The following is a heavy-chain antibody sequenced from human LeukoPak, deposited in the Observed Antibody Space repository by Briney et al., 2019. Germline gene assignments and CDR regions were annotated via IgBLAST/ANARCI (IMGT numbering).Heavy chain of an antibody. CDR3: ARDPSGYSGYGDY. CDR1: GGSISSGSYY. CDR2: IYTSGST. D-gene: IGHD5-12*01. J-gene: IGHJ4*02. V-gene: IGHV4-61*02. Sequence: SQTLSLTCTVSGGSISSGSYYWSWIRQPAGKGLEWIGRIYTSGSTNYNPSLKSRVTISVDTSKNQFSLKLSSVTAADTAVYYCARDPSGYSGYGDYWGQGTLVTVSS.